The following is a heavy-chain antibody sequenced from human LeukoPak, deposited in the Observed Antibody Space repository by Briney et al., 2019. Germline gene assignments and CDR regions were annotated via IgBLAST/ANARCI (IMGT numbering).Heavy chain of an antibody. J-gene: IGHJ4*02. Sequence: PSETLSLTCGVSGGSINNTNWWSWVRQPPGQGLEWIGEISPTGLTHYNPSLESRVTVSLGKSKNQLSLNLTSVTAADTAVYYCSRENGAFSPFGYWGQGILVTV. D-gene: IGHD2-8*01. V-gene: IGHV4-4*02. CDR3: SRENGAFSPFGY. CDR2: ISPTGLT. CDR1: GGSINNTNW.